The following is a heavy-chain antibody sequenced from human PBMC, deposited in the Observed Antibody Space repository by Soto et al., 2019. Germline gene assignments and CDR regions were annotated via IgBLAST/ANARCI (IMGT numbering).Heavy chain of an antibody. J-gene: IGHJ2*01. CDR1: GYTFTSYG. D-gene: IGHD6-19*01. CDR3: AGSSGWYEDGYVDL. V-gene: IGHV1-18*01. Sequence: QVQLVQSGAEVKKPGASVKVSCKASGYTFTSYGISWVRQAPGQGLEWMGWISAYNGNTNYAQKIQGRVTMTTDTSTSTAYSELRSLRSDDTAVYYCAGSSGWYEDGYVDLWGRGTLVTVSS. CDR2: ISAYNGNT.